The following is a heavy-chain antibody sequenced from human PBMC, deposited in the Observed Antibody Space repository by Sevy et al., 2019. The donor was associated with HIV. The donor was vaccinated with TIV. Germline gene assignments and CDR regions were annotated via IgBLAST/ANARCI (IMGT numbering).Heavy chain of an antibody. CDR3: ARYAYDSNFDY. D-gene: IGHD3-16*01. Sequence: GGSLRLSCAASGFTFSNYWMHWVRQVPGKGPTWVSNIRGDGTTTVYADSVKGRFTISRDNAKNTLYLQMNNLRAEDTATYYCARYAYDSNFDYWGQETLVTVSS. J-gene: IGHJ4*02. CDR2: IRGDGTTT. CDR1: GFTFSNYW. V-gene: IGHV3-74*01.